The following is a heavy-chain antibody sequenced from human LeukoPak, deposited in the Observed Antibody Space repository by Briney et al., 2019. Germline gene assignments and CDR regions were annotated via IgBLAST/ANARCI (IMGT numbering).Heavy chain of an antibody. CDR3: AKDSGYSTGSPRD. V-gene: IGHV3-9*01. J-gene: IGHJ4*02. D-gene: IGHD2-8*02. CDR1: XFTFXXXA. Sequence: SLRLSXAXXXFTFXXXAMHWVRQAPGKGLEWVSGISWNSGSIAYADSVKGRFTISRDNAKKSLYLQMNSLRAEDTALYYCAKDSGYSTGSPRDWGQGTLVTVSS. CDR2: ISWNSGSI.